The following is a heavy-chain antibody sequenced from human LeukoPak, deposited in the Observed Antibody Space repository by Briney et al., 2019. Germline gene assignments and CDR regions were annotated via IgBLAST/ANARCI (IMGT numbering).Heavy chain of an antibody. D-gene: IGHD3-10*01. J-gene: IGHJ4*02. CDR2: IKGDGSDK. V-gene: IGHV3-7*04. CDR1: GFAFSTYW. CDR3: ARPFGSGTYYQFDL. Sequence: PGGSLGLSCAASGFAFSTYWMSWVRQAPGKGLEWVANIKGDGSDKYYLDSLKGRFTVSRDNAKNSLYLQVYSLRADDTAVYYCARPFGSGTYYQFDLWGQGTLVTVSS.